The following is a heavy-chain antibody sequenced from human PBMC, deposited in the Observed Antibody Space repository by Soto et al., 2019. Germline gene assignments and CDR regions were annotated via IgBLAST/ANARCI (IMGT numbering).Heavy chain of an antibody. V-gene: IGHV3-48*03. D-gene: IGHD6-13*01. Sequence: GGSLRLSCAASGFTFSSYEMNWVRQAPGKGLEWVSYISSSGSIIYYADSVKGRFTISRDNAKNSLYLQMNSLRAEDTAVYYCARFGIAAAHNYYYYGMDVWGRGTTVTVSS. CDR2: ISSSGSII. CDR3: ARFGIAAAHNYYYYGMDV. J-gene: IGHJ6*02. CDR1: GFTFSSYE.